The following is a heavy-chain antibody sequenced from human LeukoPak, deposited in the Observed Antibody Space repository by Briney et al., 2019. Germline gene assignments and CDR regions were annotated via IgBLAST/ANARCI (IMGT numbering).Heavy chain of an antibody. CDR3: ARGHKTYYDFLPYYFDY. V-gene: IGHV4-4*07. D-gene: IGHD3-3*01. J-gene: IGHJ4*02. Sequence: PSETLSLTCTVSGGSISSYYWSWIRQPAGKGLEWIGRIYTSGSTNYNPSLKSRVTMSVDTSKNQFSLKLSSVTAADTAVYYCARGHKTYYDFLPYYFDYWGQGTLVTVSS. CDR2: IYTSGST. CDR1: GGSISSYY.